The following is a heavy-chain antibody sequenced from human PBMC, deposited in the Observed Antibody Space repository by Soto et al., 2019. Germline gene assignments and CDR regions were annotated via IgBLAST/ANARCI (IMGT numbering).Heavy chain of an antibody. J-gene: IGHJ6*04. CDR1: GFTFSSYS. Sequence: GGSLRLSCAASGFTFSSYSMNWVRQAPGKGLEWVSSISSSSSYIYYADSVKGRFTISRDNAKNSLYLQMNSLRAEDTAVYYCARVPKYYDFFDVWGKGTTVTVSS. CDR3: ARVPKYYDFFDV. V-gene: IGHV3-21*01. CDR2: ISSSSSYI. D-gene: IGHD3-3*01.